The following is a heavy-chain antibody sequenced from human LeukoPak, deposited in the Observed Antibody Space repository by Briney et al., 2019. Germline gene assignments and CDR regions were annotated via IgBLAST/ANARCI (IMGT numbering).Heavy chain of an antibody. CDR3: AKDVQKVLRFLEWSFDY. Sequence: SGGSLRLSCVASGFTLSDYWMSWVRQAPGKGLEWVSAISGSGGTTYYADSVKGRFTISRDNSKNTLYLQMNSLRAEDTAVYYCAKDVQKVLRFLEWSFDYWGQGTLVTVSS. J-gene: IGHJ4*02. V-gene: IGHV3-23*01. CDR1: GFTLSDYW. CDR2: ISGSGGTT. D-gene: IGHD3-3*01.